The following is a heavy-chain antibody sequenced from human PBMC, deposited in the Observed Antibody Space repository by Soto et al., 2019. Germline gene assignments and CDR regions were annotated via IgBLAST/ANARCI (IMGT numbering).Heavy chain of an antibody. Sequence: ESGGGLVQPGGSLRLSCAVSGFTLDDYTMHWVRQAPGKALEWVSGVGWNGGDIVYADSVKGRFTVSRDNTRNSLYLEVNSLTTEDTAIYFCAKERAVVVPVSTSYFHYYGLDVWGQGTTVTVS. V-gene: IGHV3-9*01. J-gene: IGHJ6*02. CDR2: VGWNGGDI. D-gene: IGHD2-2*01. CDR1: GFTLDDYT. CDR3: AKERAVVVPVSTSYFHYYGLDV.